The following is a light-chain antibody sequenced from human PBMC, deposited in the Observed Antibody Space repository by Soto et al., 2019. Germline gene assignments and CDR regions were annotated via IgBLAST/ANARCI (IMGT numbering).Light chain of an antibody. V-gene: IGLV1-40*01. CDR3: QSYDSSLSALYV. Sequence: QSVLTQPPSASGTPGQRVTISCSGGTSNIGSDSVYWYQQLPGRAPKLLIYGNSNRPSGVPDRFSGSKSGTSASLAITGLQAEDEADYYCQSYDSSLSALYVFGTGTKLTVL. CDR1: TSNIGSDS. J-gene: IGLJ1*01. CDR2: GNS.